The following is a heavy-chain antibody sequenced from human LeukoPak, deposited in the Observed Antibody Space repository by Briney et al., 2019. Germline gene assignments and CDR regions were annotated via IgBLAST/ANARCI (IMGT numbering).Heavy chain of an antibody. D-gene: IGHD2-2*01. J-gene: IGHJ6*02. Sequence: SETLSLTCAVYGGSFSDYFWGWIRQPPGKGLEWIGEINHSGRTYYNPSLKSRVSISVDTSKNQFSLNLSSVTAADTAVYYCARDVVVVPAAIHYGMDVWGQGTTVTVSS. CDR2: INHSGRT. V-gene: IGHV4-34*01. CDR3: ARDVVVVPAAIHYGMDV. CDR1: GGSFSDYF.